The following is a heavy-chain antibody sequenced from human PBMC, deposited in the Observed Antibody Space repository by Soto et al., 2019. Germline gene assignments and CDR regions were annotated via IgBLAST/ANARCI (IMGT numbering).Heavy chain of an antibody. CDR3: AGGVIGGRDWYFAF. V-gene: IGHV3-21*01. Sequence: GGSLRLSCEASGFSFIDYEMNWVRQAPGKGLEWVSSISSGSTYIYYTDSVKGRFTISRDNAKDSLYLQMNSLRAEDTAVYYCAGGVIGGRDWYFAFWGRGTLVTVSS. CDR1: GFSFIDYE. D-gene: IGHD3-16*02. J-gene: IGHJ2*01. CDR2: ISSGSTYI.